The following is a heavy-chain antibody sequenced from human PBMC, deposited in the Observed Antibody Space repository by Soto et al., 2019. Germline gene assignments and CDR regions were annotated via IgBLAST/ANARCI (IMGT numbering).Heavy chain of an antibody. J-gene: IGHJ4*02. D-gene: IGHD1-1*01. CDR1: GFTFSSYS. V-gene: IGHV3-21*01. Sequence: EVQLVESGGGLVKPGGSLRLSCAASGFTFSSYSMNWVRQAPGKGLEWVSSISSSSSYIYYADSVKGRFTISRDNAKNSLYRQMNSLRAEDTAVYYCARVEMATTPTSVFDYWGQGTLVTVSS. CDR2: ISSSSSYI. CDR3: ARVEMATTPTSVFDY.